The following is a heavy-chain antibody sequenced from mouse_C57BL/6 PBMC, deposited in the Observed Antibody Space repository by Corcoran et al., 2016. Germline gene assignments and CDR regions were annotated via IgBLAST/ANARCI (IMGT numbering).Heavy chain of an antibody. CDR3: ARGDLDYYYGSSQAWFAY. J-gene: IGHJ3*01. CDR1: GYTFTDYY. D-gene: IGHD1-1*01. V-gene: IGHV1-19*01. Sequence: EVQLQQSGPVLVKPGASVKMSCKASGYTFTDYYMNWVKQSHGKSLEWIGVINPYNGGTSYNQKFKGKATLTVDKSSSTAYMELNSLTSEDSAVYYCARGDLDYYYGSSQAWFAYWGQGTLVTVSA. CDR2: INPYNGGT.